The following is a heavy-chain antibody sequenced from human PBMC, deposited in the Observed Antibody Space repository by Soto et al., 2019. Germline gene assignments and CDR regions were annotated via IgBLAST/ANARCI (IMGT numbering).Heavy chain of an antibody. J-gene: IGHJ6*03. V-gene: IGHV1-18*01. Sequence: ASVKVSCKASGYTFTSYGISWVRQAPGQGLEWMGWISAYNGNTNYAQKLQGRVTMTTDTSTSTAYMELRSLRSDDTAVYYCARDPIVRRLLWFGESNLHLAPSYYMDVWGKGTTVTVSS. CDR2: ISAYNGNT. CDR3: ARDPIVRRLLWFGESNLHLAPSYYMDV. D-gene: IGHD3-10*01. CDR1: GYTFTSYG.